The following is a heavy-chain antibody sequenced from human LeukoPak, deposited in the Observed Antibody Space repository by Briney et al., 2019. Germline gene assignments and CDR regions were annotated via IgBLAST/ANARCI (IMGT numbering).Heavy chain of an antibody. CDR3: ARDLDSSNYYQGFDY. CDR1: GFTFSSYS. J-gene: IGHJ4*02. D-gene: IGHD3-22*01. CDR2: ISSSSSTI. V-gene: IGHV3-48*04. Sequence: GGSLRLSCAASGFTFSSYSMNWVRQAPGKGLEWVSYISSSSSTIYYADSVKGRFTISRDNAKNSLYLQMNSLRAEDTAVYYCARDLDSSNYYQGFDYWGQGTVVTVSS.